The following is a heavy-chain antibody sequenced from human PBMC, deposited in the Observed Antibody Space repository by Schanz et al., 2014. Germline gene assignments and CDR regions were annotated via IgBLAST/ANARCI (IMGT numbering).Heavy chain of an antibody. CDR3: ARDGGRDGYNLAFDV. CDR2: IKPDGSEK. Sequence: VQLVESGGGVVQPGRSLRLSCAASGFTFSSYTMHWVRQAPGTGLDWVGIIKPDGSEKFYVDSVKGRFTISRDNAKNLMYLHLNSLRAEDTAVYFCARDGGRDGYNLAFDVWGQGTLVTVSS. J-gene: IGHJ3*01. D-gene: IGHD5-12*01. V-gene: IGHV3-7*03. CDR1: GFTFSSYT.